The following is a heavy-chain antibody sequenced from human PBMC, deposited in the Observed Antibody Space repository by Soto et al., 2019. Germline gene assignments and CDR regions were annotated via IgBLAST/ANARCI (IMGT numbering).Heavy chain of an antibody. CDR2: IYYSGST. Sequence: QLQLQESGPGLVKPSETLSLTCTVSSGSISSSSYYWGWIRQPPGKGLEWIGSIYYSGSTYYNPSLKSRVTISVDTSKNQFSLKLSSVTAADTAVYYCARHVGIGGKQLARFLGDYWGQGTLVTVSS. V-gene: IGHV4-39*01. J-gene: IGHJ4*02. CDR3: ARHVGIGGKQLARFLGDY. CDR1: SGSISSSSYY. D-gene: IGHD6-19*01.